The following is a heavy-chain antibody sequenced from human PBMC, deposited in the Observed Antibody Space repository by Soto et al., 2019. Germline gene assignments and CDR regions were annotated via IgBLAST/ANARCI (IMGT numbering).Heavy chain of an antibody. J-gene: IGHJ3*01. D-gene: IGHD2-21*01. CDR2: IKSKTDGGTI. CDR3: TTSPDFVVIPTAGHYGAFEV. V-gene: IGHV3-15*01. CDR1: GFTFSHMW. Sequence: EVQLVESGGGLVEPGGSLRLACAASGFTFSHMWMSWVRQGPGKGPEWVGRIKSKTDGGTIDYAASGRGRFIISRDDSKKMVFLQMNSLKVEDTAVYYCTTSPDFVVIPTAGHYGAFEVWGQGTMVTVSP.